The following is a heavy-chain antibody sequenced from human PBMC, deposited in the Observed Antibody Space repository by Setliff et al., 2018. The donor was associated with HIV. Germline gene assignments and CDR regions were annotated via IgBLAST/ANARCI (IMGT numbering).Heavy chain of an antibody. CDR2: IETSGGNI. CDR1: GASISGYY. CDR3: ARDGVWSSGLDAFDI. D-gene: IGHD3-22*01. Sequence: SETLSLTCTVSGASISGYYWSWNWQAAGKGLEWIGRIETSGGNIDSNPSFKSRVTMSGDTPKNQFSLKLSSVTAAYTAVYYCARDGVWSSGLDAFDIWGQGTMVTVSS. J-gene: IGHJ3*02. V-gene: IGHV4-4*07.